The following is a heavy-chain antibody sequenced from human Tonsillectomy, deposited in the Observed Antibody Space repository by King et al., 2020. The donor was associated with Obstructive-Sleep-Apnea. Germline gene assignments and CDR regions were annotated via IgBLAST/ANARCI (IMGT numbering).Heavy chain of an antibody. J-gene: IGHJ4*02. D-gene: IGHD3-16*01. CDR3: AREGDTGDYRSDY. Sequence: VQLVESGAEVKKPGASVKVSCKASGYTFTGYYIHWVRQAPGQGHEWMGWINPNTGGANYAQKFQGWVTMTRDTSISTAYMELSRLRSDDTAVYYCAREGDTGDYRSDYWGQGTLVTVSS. CDR1: GYTFTGYY. V-gene: IGHV1-2*04. CDR2: INPNTGGA.